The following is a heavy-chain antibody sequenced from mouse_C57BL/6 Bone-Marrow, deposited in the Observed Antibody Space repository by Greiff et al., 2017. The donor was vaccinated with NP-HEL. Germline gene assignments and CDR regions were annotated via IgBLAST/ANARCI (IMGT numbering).Heavy chain of an antibody. Sequence: EVQRVESGGGLVQPGGSLKLSCAASGFTFSDYYMYWVRQTPEKRLEWVAYISNGGGSTYYPDNVKGRFTISRDNAKNNLYLQMSHLKSEDTAMYYCARDQGWLLRGYYAMDYWGQGTSVTVSS. CDR2: ISNGGGST. CDR3: ARDQGWLLRGYYAMDY. CDR1: GFTFSDYY. D-gene: IGHD2-3*01. J-gene: IGHJ4*01. V-gene: IGHV5-12*01.